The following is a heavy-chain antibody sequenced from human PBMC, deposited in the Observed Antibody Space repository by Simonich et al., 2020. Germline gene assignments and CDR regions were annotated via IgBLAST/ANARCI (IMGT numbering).Heavy chain of an antibody. Sequence: EVQLLESGGGLVQPGGSLRLSCAASGFTFSSYAMSWVRQAPVKGLVWVSAISGSGGRTYDADSVKGRFTISRDNSKNTLYLQMNSLRAEDTAVYYCATYYFDYWGQGTLVTVSS. J-gene: IGHJ4*02. V-gene: IGHV3-23*01. CDR3: ATYYFDY. CDR2: ISGSGGRT. CDR1: GFTFSSYA.